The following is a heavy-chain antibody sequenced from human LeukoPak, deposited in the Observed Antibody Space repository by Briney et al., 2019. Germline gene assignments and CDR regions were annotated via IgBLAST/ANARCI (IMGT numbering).Heavy chain of an antibody. CDR1: GGSISSSSYY. J-gene: IGHJ6*03. D-gene: IGHD3-3*01. V-gene: IGHV4-31*03. CDR3: ARDFRDFGTYYDFWSGFGYYYYMDV. Sequence: PSETLSLTCTVSGGSISSSSYYWGWIRQHPGKGLEWIGYIYYSGSTYYNPSLKSRVTISVDTSKNQFSLKLSSVTAADTAVYYCARDFRDFGTYYDFWSGFGYYYYMDVWGKGTTVTVSS. CDR2: IYYSGST.